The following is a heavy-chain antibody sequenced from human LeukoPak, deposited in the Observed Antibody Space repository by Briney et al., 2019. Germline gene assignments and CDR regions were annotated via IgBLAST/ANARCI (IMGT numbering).Heavy chain of an antibody. V-gene: IGHV4-4*07. CDR3: ARARGRLLLVDY. D-gene: IGHD2-15*01. Sequence: SETLSLTCTVSSGSITSYYWNWIRQPAGKGLEWIGRIYSSGSTDYNPSLKSRVTMSVDTSKNQFSLNLSSVTAADLAVYYCARARGRLLLVDYWGQGTLVTVSS. CDR1: SGSITSYY. CDR2: IYSSGST. J-gene: IGHJ4*02.